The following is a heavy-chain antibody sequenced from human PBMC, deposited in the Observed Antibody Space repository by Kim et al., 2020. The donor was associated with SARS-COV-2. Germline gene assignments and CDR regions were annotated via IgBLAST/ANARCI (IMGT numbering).Heavy chain of an antibody. V-gene: IGHV3-23*01. CDR1: GFTFSTCA. CDR2: ISDRGVST. D-gene: IGHD3-10*01. Sequence: GGSLRLSCAASGFTFSTCAMSWVRQAPGKGLEWVSGISDRGVSTYYADSVKGRFAISRDISKNTLYMQMNSLRAEDTAVYYCAKGRWGSGSYYNDYWGQGALVTVST. CDR3: AKGRWGSGSYYNDY. J-gene: IGHJ4*02.